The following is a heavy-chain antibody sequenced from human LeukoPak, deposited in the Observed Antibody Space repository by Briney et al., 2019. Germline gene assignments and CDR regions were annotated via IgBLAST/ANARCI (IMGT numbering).Heavy chain of an antibody. Sequence: SQTLSLTCTVSGGSISSGSYYWSWIRQPAGKGLEWIGRIYTSGSTNYNPSLKSRVTTSVDTSKNQFSLKLSSVTAADTAVYYRARTYYYDSSGYGGAFDIWGQGTMVTVSS. D-gene: IGHD3-22*01. CDR3: ARTYYYDSSGYGGAFDI. V-gene: IGHV4-61*02. J-gene: IGHJ3*02. CDR2: IYTSGST. CDR1: GGSISSGSYY.